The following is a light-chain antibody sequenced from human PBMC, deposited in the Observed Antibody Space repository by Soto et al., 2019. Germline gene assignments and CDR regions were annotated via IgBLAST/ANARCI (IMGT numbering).Light chain of an antibody. CDR1: SSDVGAYKY. V-gene: IGLV2-14*03. CDR3: SSYGGSSGTRYV. Sequence: QSALTQPASVSGSPGQSITISCTGTSSDVGAYKYVSWYQQHPGKAPKLMIYDVSNRPSGVSNRFSGSKSGNTASLTISGLQAEDEADYYCSSYGGSSGTRYVFGTGTKVTVL. CDR2: DVS. J-gene: IGLJ1*01.